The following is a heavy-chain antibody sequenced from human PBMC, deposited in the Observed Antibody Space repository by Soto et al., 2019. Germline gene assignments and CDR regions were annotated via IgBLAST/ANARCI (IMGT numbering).Heavy chain of an antibody. CDR1: GFTFSSYG. D-gene: IGHD1-26*01. J-gene: IGHJ5*02. Sequence: GESLKISCAASGFTFSSYGMHWVRQAPGKGLEWVAVIWYDGSNKYYADSVKGRFTISRDNSKNTLYLQMNSLRAEDTAVYYCASTAYYNWFDPWGQGTLVTVSS. CDR2: IWYDGSNK. CDR3: ASTAYYNWFDP. V-gene: IGHV3-33*01.